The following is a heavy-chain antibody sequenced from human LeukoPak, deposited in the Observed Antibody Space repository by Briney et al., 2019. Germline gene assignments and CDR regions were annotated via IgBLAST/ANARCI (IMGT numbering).Heavy chain of an antibody. V-gene: IGHV1-69*06. J-gene: IGHJ3*02. CDR3: ARDIKGSYYDSSGYDAFDI. CDR1: GGTFSSYA. Sequence: SVKVSCKASGGTFSSYAISWVRQAPGQGLEWMGGIIPIFGTANYAQKFQGRVTITADKSTSTAYMELSSLRSEDTAVYYCARDIKGSYYDSSGYDAFDIWGQGTMVTVSS. D-gene: IGHD3-22*01. CDR2: IIPIFGTA.